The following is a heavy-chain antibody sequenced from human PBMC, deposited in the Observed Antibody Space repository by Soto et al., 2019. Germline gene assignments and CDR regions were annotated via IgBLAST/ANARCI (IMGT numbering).Heavy chain of an antibody. J-gene: IGHJ5*02. Sequence: QVQLVQSGAEVKKPGSSVKVSCKASGGTFSSYAISWVRQAPGQGLEWMGGIIPIFGTANYAQKFQGRVTITADESTSTAYMELSSLRSEDTAVYYCARDYDGGAAAGTSRLSNWFDPWGQGTLVTVSS. CDR1: GGTFSSYA. CDR3: ARDYDGGAAAGTSRLSNWFDP. CDR2: IIPIFGTA. V-gene: IGHV1-69*01. D-gene: IGHD6-13*01.